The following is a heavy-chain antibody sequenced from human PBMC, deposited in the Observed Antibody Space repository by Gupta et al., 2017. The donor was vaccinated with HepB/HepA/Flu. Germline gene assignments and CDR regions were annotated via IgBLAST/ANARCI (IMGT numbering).Heavy chain of an antibody. J-gene: IGHJ3*02. CDR2: SRNKPNSYTT. D-gene: IGHD1-26*01. V-gene: IGHV3-72*01. Sequence: EVQLVESGGGLVQPGGSLRLSCAASGFIFSDHYMDWVRQAPGKGLEWVGRSRNKPNSYTTEYAASVKGRFTISRDDSKNSLYLQMDSPKTEDTAMYYCTRVPDGWEQGAFDMWGQGTMVTVSS. CDR1: GFIFSDHY. CDR3: TRVPDGWEQGAFDM.